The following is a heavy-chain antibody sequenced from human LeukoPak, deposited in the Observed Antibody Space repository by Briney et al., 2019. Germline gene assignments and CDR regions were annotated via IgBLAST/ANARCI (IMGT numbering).Heavy chain of an antibody. CDR2: IYHSGST. CDR1: SCSISSGGYS. J-gene: IGHJ4*02. CDR3: ARRTENWNYFDY. V-gene: IGHV4-30-2*01. Sequence: SETLSLTCAVSSCSISSGGYSWRWIRQPPGKGLEWIGYIYHSGSTYYNPSLKSRVTISVDRSKNQFSLKLSSVTAADTAVYYCARRTENWNYFDYWGQGTLVTVSS. D-gene: IGHD1-1*01.